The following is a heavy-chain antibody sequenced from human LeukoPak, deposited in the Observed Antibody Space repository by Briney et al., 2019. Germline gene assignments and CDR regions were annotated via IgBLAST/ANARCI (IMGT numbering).Heavy chain of an antibody. V-gene: IGHV3-33*01. J-gene: IGHJ4*02. Sequence: GSLRLSCAASGFTFSSYGMHWVRQAPGKGLEWVAVIWYDGSNKYYADSVKGRFTISRDNSKNTLYLQMNSLRAEDTAVYYCTRDSYPHPAHNFDYWGQGTLVTVSS. D-gene: IGHD5-18*01. CDR1: GFTFSSYG. CDR2: IWYDGSNK. CDR3: TRDSYPHPAHNFDY.